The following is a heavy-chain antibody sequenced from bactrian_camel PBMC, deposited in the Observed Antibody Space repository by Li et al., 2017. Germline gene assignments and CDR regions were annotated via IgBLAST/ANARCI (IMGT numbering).Heavy chain of an antibody. J-gene: IGHJ6*01. V-gene: IGHV3S53*01. CDR2: IGGDGRT. CDR3: GAGQGFDPRYCSGGYFKSFDFTY. CDR1: GYTYSTYC. Sequence: HVQLVESGGGSVQAGGSLRLPCVASGYTYSTYCMAWFRHTPGKEREGVAAIGGDGRTNYADSVKGRFTISQDNAKNMVYLQMNNLDPEDTAMYTCGAGQGFDPRYCSGGYFKSFDFTYWGQGTQVTVS. D-gene: IGHD2*01.